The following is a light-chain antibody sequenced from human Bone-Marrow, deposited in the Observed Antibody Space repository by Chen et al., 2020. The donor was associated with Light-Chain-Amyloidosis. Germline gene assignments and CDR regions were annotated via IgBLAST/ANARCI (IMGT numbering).Light chain of an antibody. Sequence: DIQMTQSLSSLSASVGDRVTITCRASQSIANFLNWYQQKPGKAPNLLIYDASSLQSGVPSRFRGSGSGTDFTLTINTLQPEDSATYFCQQSYGMPRSFGGGTKVEIK. V-gene: IGKV1-39*01. CDR2: DAS. CDR3: QQSYGMPRS. J-gene: IGKJ4*01. CDR1: QSIANF.